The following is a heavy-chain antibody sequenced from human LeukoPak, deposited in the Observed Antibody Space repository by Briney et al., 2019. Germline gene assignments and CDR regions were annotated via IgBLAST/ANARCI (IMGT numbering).Heavy chain of an antibody. Sequence: SETLSLTCTVSGGSISSHFWSWIRQPPGKGLECIGYISDTGSADYNPSLKSRVIISVDTSQNQFSLRLSSVTAADTAPYYCARVGSRSSRGFGDFDLWGRGTLVTVSS. CDR2: ISDTGSA. CDR3: ARVGSRSSRGFGDFDL. J-gene: IGHJ2*01. V-gene: IGHV4-59*11. CDR1: GGSISSHF. D-gene: IGHD3-10*01.